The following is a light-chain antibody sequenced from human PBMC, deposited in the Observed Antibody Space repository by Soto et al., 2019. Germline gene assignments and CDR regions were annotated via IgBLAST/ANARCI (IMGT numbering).Light chain of an antibody. Sequence: ESHMTESPPSMSSSLXHRXXXXXRASQGISSWLAWYQQKPGKAPKXLIYDASSLQSGVPSRFSGSGSGTEFILTIRSLQPDDFATYYCQQYNSYRTCGQGTKVDIK. CDR2: DAS. J-gene: IGKJ1*01. CDR1: QGISSW. CDR3: QQYNSYRT. V-gene: IGKV1D-16*01.